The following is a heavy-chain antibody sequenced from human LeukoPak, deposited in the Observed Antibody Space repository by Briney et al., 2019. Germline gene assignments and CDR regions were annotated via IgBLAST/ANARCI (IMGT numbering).Heavy chain of an antibody. CDR2: INHSGST. J-gene: IGHJ6*02. CDR3: ARGRSPTHYYYYYGMDV. V-gene: IGHV4-34*01. Sequence: SETLSLTCTVYGGSFSGYYWSWIRQPPGKGLEWIGEINHSGSTNHNPSLKSRVTISVDTSKNQFSLKLSSVTAADTAVYYCARGRSPTHYYYYYGMDVWGQGTTVTVSS. CDR1: GGSFSGYY.